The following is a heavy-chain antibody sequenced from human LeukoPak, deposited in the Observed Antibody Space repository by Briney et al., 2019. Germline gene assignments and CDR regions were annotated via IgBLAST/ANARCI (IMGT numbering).Heavy chain of an antibody. J-gene: IGHJ4*02. CDR1: GGSISSYY. CDR2: IYYSGST. Sequence: SETLSLTCTVSGGSISSYYWSWIRQPPGKGLEWIGYIYYSGSTNYNPSLKSRVTISVDRSKNQFSLKLSSVTAADTAVYYCARAAATDPDYWGQGTLVTVSS. V-gene: IGHV4-59*12. D-gene: IGHD6-13*01. CDR3: ARAAATDPDY.